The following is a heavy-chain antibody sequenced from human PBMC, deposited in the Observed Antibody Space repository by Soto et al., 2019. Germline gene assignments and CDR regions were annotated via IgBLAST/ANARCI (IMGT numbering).Heavy chain of an antibody. J-gene: IGHJ4*02. D-gene: IGHD7-27*01. CDR2: INPKSGLT. CDR3: ARDTGDGTFDF. CDR1: GYTFTDYY. Sequence: ASVKVSCKASGYTFTDYYIHWVRLAPGQGLDWMGWINPKSGLTSHAQNFRGRVTMTRDTSTSTAYMELTSLTSEDTAVYYCARDTGDGTFDFWGQGTLVTVSS. V-gene: IGHV1-2*02.